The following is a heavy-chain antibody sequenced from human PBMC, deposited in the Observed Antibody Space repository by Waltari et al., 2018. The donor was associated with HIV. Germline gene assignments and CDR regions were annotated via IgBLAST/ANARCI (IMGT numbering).Heavy chain of an antibody. D-gene: IGHD2-8*02. CDR3: AGGWSIPEY. J-gene: IGHJ4*02. V-gene: IGHV4-34*01. CDR2: ITHSGST. Sequence: QVQLQQWGAGLLKPSETLSLTCALYGDTFTNYYWSWIRQPPGKGLEWLGDITHSGSTNYNTSLKSRVTISVDTSRNQFSLSLSSVTAADTSVYYCAGGWSIPEYWGQGTPVTVSS. CDR1: GDTFTNYY.